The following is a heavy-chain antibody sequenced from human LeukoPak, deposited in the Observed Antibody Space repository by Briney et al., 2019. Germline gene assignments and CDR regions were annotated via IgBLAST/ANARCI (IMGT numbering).Heavy chain of an antibody. Sequence: GGSLRLSCAASGFTFSSYAMSWVRQAPGKGLEWVSYISSSGSTIYYADSVKGRFTISRDNAKNSLYLQMNSLRAEDTAVYYCARDRPLRFLGPATARWGQGTLVAVSS. CDR2: ISSSGSTI. CDR1: GFTFSSYA. D-gene: IGHD3-3*01. CDR3: ARDRPLRFLGPATAR. V-gene: IGHV3-48*04. J-gene: IGHJ4*02.